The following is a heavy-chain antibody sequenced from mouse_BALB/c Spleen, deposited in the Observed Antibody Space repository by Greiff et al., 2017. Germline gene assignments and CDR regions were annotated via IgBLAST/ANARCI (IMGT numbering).Heavy chain of an antibody. D-gene: IGHD1-1*01. J-gene: IGHJ2*01. CDR2: ISSGGST. V-gene: IGHV5-6-5*01. CDR3: ARGGGGITPFDY. Sequence: EVQLQESGGGLVKPGGSLKLSCAASGFTFSSYAMSWVRQTPEKRLEWVASISSGGSTYYPDSVKGRFTISRDNARNILYLQMSSLRSEDTAMYYCARGGGGITPFDYWGQGTTLTVSS. CDR1: GFTFSSYA.